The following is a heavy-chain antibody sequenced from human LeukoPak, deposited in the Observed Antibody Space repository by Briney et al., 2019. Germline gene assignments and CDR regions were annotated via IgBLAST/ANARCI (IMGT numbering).Heavy chain of an antibody. Sequence: ASVKVSCKVSGYTLTELSMHWVRQAPGKGLEWMGGFDPEDGVTIYAQKFQGRVTMTEDTSTDTAYMELSSLRSEDTAVYYCATDRMWYSSSWYYFDYWGQGTLVTVPS. J-gene: IGHJ4*02. D-gene: IGHD6-13*01. V-gene: IGHV1-24*01. CDR3: ATDRMWYSSSWYYFDY. CDR2: FDPEDGVT. CDR1: GYTLTELS.